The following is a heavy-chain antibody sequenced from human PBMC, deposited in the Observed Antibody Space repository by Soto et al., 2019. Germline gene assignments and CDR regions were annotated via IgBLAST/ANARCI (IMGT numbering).Heavy chain of an antibody. CDR3: AMSVGWLQFRKYYFDY. CDR2: INHSGST. Sequence: SETLSLTCAVYGGSFSVYYWSWIRHPPGKGLEWIGEINHSGSTNYNPSLKSRVTISVDTSKNQFSLKLSSVTAADTAVYYCAMSVGWLQFRKYYFDYWGQGTLVTVSS. CDR1: GGSFSVYY. D-gene: IGHD5-12*01. J-gene: IGHJ4*02. V-gene: IGHV4-34*01.